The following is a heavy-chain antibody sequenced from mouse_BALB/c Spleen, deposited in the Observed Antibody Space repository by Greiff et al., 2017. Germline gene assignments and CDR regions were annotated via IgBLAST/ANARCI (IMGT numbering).Heavy chain of an antibody. V-gene: IGHV5-4*02. CDR1: GFTFSDYY. Sequence: EVQVVESGGGLVQPGGSRKLSCAASGFTFSDYYMYWVRQTPEKRLEWVATISDGGSYTYYPDSVKGRFTISRDKAKNNLYLQMSSLKSEDTAMYYCARPDFAYWGQGTLVTVSA. CDR2: ISDGGSYT. J-gene: IGHJ3*01. CDR3: ARPDFAY.